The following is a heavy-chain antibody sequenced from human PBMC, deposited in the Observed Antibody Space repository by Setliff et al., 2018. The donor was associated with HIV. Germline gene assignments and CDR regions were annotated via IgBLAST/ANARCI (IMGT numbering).Heavy chain of an antibody. Sequence: SETLSLTCTVSGYSISSGYYWGWIRQPPGKGLEWIGSIYHSGSTYYNPSLKSRVTISVDTSKNQFSLKLISVTAADTAVYYCARTVVPAAYDYWGQGTLVTVSS. J-gene: IGHJ4*02. V-gene: IGHV4-38-2*02. CDR3: ARTVVPAAYDY. D-gene: IGHD2-2*01. CDR2: IYHSGST. CDR1: GYSISSGYY.